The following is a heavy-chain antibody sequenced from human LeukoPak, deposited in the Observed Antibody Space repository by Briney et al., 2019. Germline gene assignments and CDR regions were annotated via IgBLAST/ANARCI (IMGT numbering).Heavy chain of an antibody. J-gene: IGHJ4*02. V-gene: IGHV3-74*01. D-gene: IGHD6-19*01. CDR2: INSDGSST. Sequence: GGSLRLSCAASGFTFSSYWMRWVRQAPGKGLVWVSRINSDGSSTSYADSVKGRFTISRDNAKNTLYLQMNSLRAEDTAVCYCARVRSSGWSYFDYWGQGTLVTVSS. CDR1: GFTFSSYW. CDR3: ARVRSSGWSYFDY.